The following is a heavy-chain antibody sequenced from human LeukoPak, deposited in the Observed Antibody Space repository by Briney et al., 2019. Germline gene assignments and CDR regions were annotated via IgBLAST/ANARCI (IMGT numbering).Heavy chain of an antibody. CDR3: ARGGYSYGFFDY. Sequence: SETLSLTCAVYGGSFSGYYWSWIRQPPGKGLEWIGYIYYSGSTNYNPSLKSRVTISVDTSKNQFSLELSSVTAADTAVYYCARGGYSYGFFDYWGQGTLVTVSS. CDR1: GGSFSGYY. D-gene: IGHD5-18*01. J-gene: IGHJ4*02. V-gene: IGHV4-59*01. CDR2: IYYSGST.